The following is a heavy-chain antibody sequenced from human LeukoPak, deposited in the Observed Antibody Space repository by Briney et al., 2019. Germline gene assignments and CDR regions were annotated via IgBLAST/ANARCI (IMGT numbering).Heavy chain of an antibody. J-gene: IGHJ3*02. D-gene: IGHD6-6*01. CDR3: ARDLYRAARQYRGAFDI. CDR1: GFTFSSYA. Sequence: PGGSLRLSCAASGFTFSSYAMSWVRQAPGKGLEWVSAISGSGGSTYYADSVKGRFTISRDNSKNTLYLQMNSLRAEDTAVYYCARDLYRAARQYRGAFDIWGQGTMVTVSS. V-gene: IGHV3-23*01. CDR2: ISGSGGST.